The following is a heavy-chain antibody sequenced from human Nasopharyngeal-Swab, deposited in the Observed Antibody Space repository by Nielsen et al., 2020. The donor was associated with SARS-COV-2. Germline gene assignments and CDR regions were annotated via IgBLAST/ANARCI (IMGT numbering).Heavy chain of an antibody. CDR1: GYTFIGYY. J-gene: IGHJ3*02. Sequence: SVQDTCKASGYTFIGYYTNWGRHEPGQGLEWLGRNNPNSGSTSYAQKFQGRVTMTRDTSTSTVYMELSSLRSEDTAVYYCARERGRNDAFDIWGQGTMVTVSS. CDR2: NNPNSGST. V-gene: IGHV1-46*01. CDR3: ARERGRNDAFDI. D-gene: IGHD3-10*01.